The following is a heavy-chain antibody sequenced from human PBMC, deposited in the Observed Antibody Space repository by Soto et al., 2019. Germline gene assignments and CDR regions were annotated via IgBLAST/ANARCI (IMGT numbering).Heavy chain of an antibody. CDR1: GFTFSSYS. D-gene: IGHD6-13*01. CDR3: ASIEAAGKDAFDI. CDR2: ISSSSSYI. Sequence: MRLSCAASGFTFSSYSMNWVRQAPGKGLEWVSSISSSSSYIYYADSVKGRFTISRDNAKNSLYLQMNSLRAEDTAVYYCASIEAAGKDAFDIWGQGTMVTVSS. J-gene: IGHJ3*02. V-gene: IGHV3-21*01.